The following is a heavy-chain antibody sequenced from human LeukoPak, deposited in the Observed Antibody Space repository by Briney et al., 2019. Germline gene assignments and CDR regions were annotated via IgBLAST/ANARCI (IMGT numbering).Heavy chain of an antibody. V-gene: IGHV3-33*01. CDR2: IWYDGTNK. D-gene: IGHD1-26*01. CDR1: GFTFSSYG. CDR3: ARDSGSYSSGGFDY. J-gene: IGHJ4*02. Sequence: TGGSLRLSCAASGFTFSSYGMHWVRQAPGKGLEWVAVIWYDGTNKYYADSVKGRFTISRDNSKNTLYLQMNSLRAEDTPVYYCARDSGSYSSGGFDYWGQGTLVTVSS.